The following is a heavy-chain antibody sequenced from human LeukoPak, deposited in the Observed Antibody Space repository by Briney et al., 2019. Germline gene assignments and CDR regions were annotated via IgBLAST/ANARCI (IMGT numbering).Heavy chain of an antibody. V-gene: IGHV4-34*01. CDR2: INHSGST. Sequence: SETLSLTCAVYGGSFSGYYWSWIRQPPGKGLEWIGEINHSGSTNYNPSLKSRVTISVDTSKNQFSLKLSSVTAADTAVYYCARRMYYYDSSGSRRPGSFDYWGQGTLVTVSS. J-gene: IGHJ4*02. CDR3: ARRMYYYDSSGSRRPGSFDY. D-gene: IGHD3-22*01. CDR1: GGSFSGYY.